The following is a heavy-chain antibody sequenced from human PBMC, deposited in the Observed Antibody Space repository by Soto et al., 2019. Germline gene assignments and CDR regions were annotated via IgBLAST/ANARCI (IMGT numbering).Heavy chain of an antibody. CDR3: ARDGITGTISDYYYGMDV. V-gene: IGHV1-2*04. D-gene: IGHD1-20*01. CDR1: GYTFTGYY. J-gene: IGHJ6*02. CDR2: INPNSGGT. Sequence: GASVKVSCKASGYTFTGYYMHWVRQAPGQGLEWMGWINPNSGGTNYAQKFQGWVTMTRDTSISTAYMELRRLRSDDTAVYYCARDGITGTISDYYYGMDVWGQGTTVTVSS.